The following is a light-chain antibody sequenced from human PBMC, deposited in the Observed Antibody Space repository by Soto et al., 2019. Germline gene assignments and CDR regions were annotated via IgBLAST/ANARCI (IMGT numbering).Light chain of an antibody. Sequence: EIVLTQSPGTLSLSPGERATLSCRASQSVSSSYLAWYQQKPGQAPRLLIYDASSRATGIPDRFSGRGSGTDFTLTISRLEPEDFAVYYCQQYGSSPMYTFGQGTKLEIK. V-gene: IGKV3-20*01. CDR1: QSVSSSY. J-gene: IGKJ2*01. CDR2: DAS. CDR3: QQYGSSPMYT.